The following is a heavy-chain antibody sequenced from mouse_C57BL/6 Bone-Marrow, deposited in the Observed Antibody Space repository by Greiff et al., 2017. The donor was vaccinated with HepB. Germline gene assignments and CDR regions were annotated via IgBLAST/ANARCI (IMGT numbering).Heavy chain of an antibody. CDR1: GYTFTTYP. J-gene: IGHJ2*01. CDR2: FHPYNDDT. V-gene: IGHV1-47*01. Sequence: QVHVKQSGAELVKPGASVKMSCKASGYTFTTYPIEWMKQNHGKSLEWIGNFHPYNDDTKYNEKFKGKATLTVEKSSSTVYLELSRLTSDDSAVYYCARGHYYGSSYDYWGQGTTLTVSS. CDR3: ARGHYYGSSYDY. D-gene: IGHD1-1*01.